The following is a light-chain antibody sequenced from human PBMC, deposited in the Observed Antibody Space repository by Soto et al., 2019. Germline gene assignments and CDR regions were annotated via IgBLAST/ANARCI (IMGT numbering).Light chain of an antibody. J-gene: IGKJ5*01. V-gene: IGKV3-20*01. CDR1: ESVSSSY. CDR3: HQYGTSTIT. Sequence: EIVLTQSPDPLSLSPGERATLSCMASESVSSSYLAWYQQRPGQAPRLLIYGASSRATGIPDRFSGSGSGTDFTLTISRLEPEDFAVYYCHQYGTSTITFGPGTRLEIK. CDR2: GAS.